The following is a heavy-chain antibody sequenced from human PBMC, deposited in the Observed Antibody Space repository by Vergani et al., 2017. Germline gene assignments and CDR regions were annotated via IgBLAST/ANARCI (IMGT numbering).Heavy chain of an antibody. CDR1: GGTFSSYA. CDR2: IIPIFGTA. CDR3: ASIAALPYYYYYMDV. D-gene: IGHD6-13*01. V-gene: IGHV1-69*12. J-gene: IGHJ6*03. Sequence: QVQLVQSGAEVKKPGSSVKVSCKAFGGTFSSYAISWVRQAPGQGLEWMGGIIPIFGTANYAQKFQGRVTITADESTSTAYMELSSLRSEDTAVYYCASIAALPYYYYYMDVWGKGTTVTVSS.